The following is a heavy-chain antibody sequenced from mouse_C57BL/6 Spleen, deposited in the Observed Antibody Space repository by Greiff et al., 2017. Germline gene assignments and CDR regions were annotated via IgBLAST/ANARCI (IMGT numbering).Heavy chain of an antibody. CDR3: ARMRGSVNYAMDY. D-gene: IGHD1-1*01. J-gene: IGHJ4*01. Sequence: EVKLMESGGGLVQPGGSLKLSCAASGFTFSDYGMAWVRQAPRKGPEWVAFISNLAYSIYYADTVTGRFTISRENAKNTLYLEMSSLRSEDTAMYYCARMRGSVNYAMDYWGQGTSVTVSS. V-gene: IGHV5-15*01. CDR2: ISNLAYSI. CDR1: GFTFSDYG.